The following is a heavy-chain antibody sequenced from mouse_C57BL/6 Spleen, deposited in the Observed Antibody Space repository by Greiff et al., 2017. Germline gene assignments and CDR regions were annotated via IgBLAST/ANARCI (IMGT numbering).Heavy chain of an antibody. CDR3: AREGYYGSSYGYVDV. Sequence: QVQLQQSGAELVRPGTSVKMSCKASGYTFTNYWIGWAKQRPGHGLEWIGDIYPGGGYTNYNEKFKGKATLTADKSSSTAYMQFSSLTSEDSAIYYCAREGYYGSSYGYVDVWGTGTTVTVSS. D-gene: IGHD1-1*01. J-gene: IGHJ1*03. V-gene: IGHV1-63*01. CDR1: GYTFTNYW. CDR2: IYPGGGYT.